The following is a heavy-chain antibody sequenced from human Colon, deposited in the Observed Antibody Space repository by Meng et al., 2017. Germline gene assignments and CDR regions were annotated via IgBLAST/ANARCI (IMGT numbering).Heavy chain of an antibody. Sequence: QVQVVQSGAEVTKLGASGKVSCKASGYTLSSSGISWVRQAPGQGLEWMGWVSVYTTNYARKFQDRVAMTTDTSTSTAYMELRSLRSDDTAVYYCARTPFGGAVGTIGNWFDPWGQGTLVTVSS. CDR2: VSVYTT. D-gene: IGHD3-16*01. CDR3: ARTPFGGAVGTIGNWFDP. V-gene: IGHV1-18*01. CDR1: GYTLSSSG. J-gene: IGHJ5*02.